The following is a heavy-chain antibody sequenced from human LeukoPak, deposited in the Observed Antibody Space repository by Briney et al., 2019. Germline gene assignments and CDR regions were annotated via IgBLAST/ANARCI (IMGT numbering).Heavy chain of an antibody. V-gene: IGHV3-23*01. J-gene: IGHJ3*02. CDR3: ARDFHARLDI. CDR2: ISGSGGST. CDR1: GFTFSSYA. Sequence: GGSLRLSCAASGFTFSSYAMSWVRQAPGKGLEWVSAISGSGGSTYYADSVKGRFTISRDNSKNTLYPQMNSLRAEDTAVYYCARDFHARLDIWGQGAIVIVSS.